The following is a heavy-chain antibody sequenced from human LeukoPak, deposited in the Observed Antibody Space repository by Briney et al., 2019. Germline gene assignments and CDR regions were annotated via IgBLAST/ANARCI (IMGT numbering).Heavy chain of an antibody. Sequence: GGSLRLSCAASGFTFSSYWMHWVRQAPGKGLVWVSRINSDGSSTSYADSVKGRFTISRDNAKNTLYLQMNSLRAEDTAVYYCARDLGAAADRWGFDPWGQGTLVTVSS. CDR2: INSDGSST. D-gene: IGHD6-13*01. CDR1: GFTFSSYW. CDR3: ARDLGAAADRWGFDP. J-gene: IGHJ5*02. V-gene: IGHV3-74*01.